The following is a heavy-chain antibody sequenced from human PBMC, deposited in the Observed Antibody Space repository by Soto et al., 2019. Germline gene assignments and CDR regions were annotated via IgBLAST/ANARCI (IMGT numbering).Heavy chain of an antibody. Sequence: GGSLRLSCAASGFSFVSYSMNWVRQAPGKWLELVSSISSSSSYIYYADSVKGRFTISRDNAKNSPYLQMNSLRSEDTAVYYCAREEDIVVVPADKGYYYGMDVWGQGTTVTVSS. CDR1: GFSFVSYS. V-gene: IGHV3-21*04. J-gene: IGHJ6*02. CDR2: ISSSSSYI. D-gene: IGHD2-2*01. CDR3: AREEDIVVVPADKGYYYGMDV.